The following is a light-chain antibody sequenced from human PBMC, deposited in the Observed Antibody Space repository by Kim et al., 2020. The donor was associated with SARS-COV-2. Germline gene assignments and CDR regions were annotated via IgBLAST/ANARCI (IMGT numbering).Light chain of an antibody. CDR1: ALPKQY. CDR3: QSADSSGTYPV. Sequence: SYELTQPPSVSVSPGQTARITCSGDALPKQYAYWYQQKPGQAPVLVIYKDSERPSGIPERFSGSSSGTTVTLTISGDQAEDEADYYCQSADSSGTYPVFG. CDR2: KDS. J-gene: IGLJ3*02. V-gene: IGLV3-25*03.